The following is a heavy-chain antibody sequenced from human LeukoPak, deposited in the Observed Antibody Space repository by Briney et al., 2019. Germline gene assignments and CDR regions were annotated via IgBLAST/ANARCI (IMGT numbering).Heavy chain of an antibody. V-gene: IGHV4-59*01. Sequence: PSETLSLTCTVSGGSISSYYWSWIRQPPGKGLEWIGYIYYSGSTNYNPSLKSRVTISVDTSKNQFSLKLSSVTAADTAIYYCARDASRIQLWPLWGQGTLVTVSS. J-gene: IGHJ4*02. CDR3: ARDASRIQLWPL. CDR2: IYYSGST. D-gene: IGHD5-18*01. CDR1: GGSISSYY.